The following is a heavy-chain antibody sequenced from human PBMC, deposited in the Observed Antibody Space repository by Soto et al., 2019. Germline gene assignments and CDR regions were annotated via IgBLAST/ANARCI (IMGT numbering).Heavy chain of an antibody. CDR3: ASIYCSGGSCYSFDY. CDR2: IYSGGST. D-gene: IGHD2-15*01. J-gene: IGHJ4*02. Sequence: PGGSLRLSCAASGFTVSSNYMSWVRQAPGKGLEWVSVIYSGGSTYYADSVKGRFTISRDNSKNTLYLQMNSLRAEDTAVYYCASIYCSGGSCYSFDYWGQGTLVTVSS. V-gene: IGHV3-66*01. CDR1: GFTVSSNY.